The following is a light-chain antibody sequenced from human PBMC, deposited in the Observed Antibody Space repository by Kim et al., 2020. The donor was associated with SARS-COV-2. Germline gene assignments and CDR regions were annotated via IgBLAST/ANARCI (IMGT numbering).Light chain of an antibody. J-gene: IGKJ2*01. Sequence: PGETATLSCRATQSVTSSYFAWYQHKPGQAPRLLIYCASYRATGIPDTFSGRGAGTDFTLTISRLEPEDFAVYYCQQYGTSPYTFGQGTKLEIK. CDR1: QSVTSSY. CDR2: CAS. CDR3: QQYGTSPYT. V-gene: IGKV3-20*01.